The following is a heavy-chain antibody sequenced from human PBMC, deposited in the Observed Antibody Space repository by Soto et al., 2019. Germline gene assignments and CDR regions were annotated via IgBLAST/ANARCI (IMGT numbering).Heavy chain of an antibody. CDR3: ARDSHVLRYFDWLLPFDY. D-gene: IGHD3-9*01. CDR1: GGTFSSYA. Sequence: GASVKVSCKASGGTFSSYAISWMRQAPGQGLEWMGWIIPNNGTTNYAQKLQGRVTMTTDTSTSTAYTELRSLRSDDTAVYYCARDSHVLRYFDWLLPFDYWGQGTLVTVSS. V-gene: IGHV1-18*01. J-gene: IGHJ4*02. CDR2: IIPNNGTT.